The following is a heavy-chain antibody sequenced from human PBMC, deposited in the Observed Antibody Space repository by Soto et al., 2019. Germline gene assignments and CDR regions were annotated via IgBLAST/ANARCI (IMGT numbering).Heavy chain of an antibody. CDR3: TTELSYYYGSGSYYQFDY. V-gene: IGHV3-15*07. J-gene: IGHJ4*02. CDR1: GFTFSNAW. D-gene: IGHD3-10*01. Sequence: GGSLRLSCAASGFTFSNAWMNWVRQAPGKGLEWVGRIKSKTDGGTTDYAAPVKGRFTISRDDSKNTLYLQMNSLKTDDTAVYYCTTELSYYYGSGSYYQFDYWGQGTLVTVSS. CDR2: IKSKTDGGTT.